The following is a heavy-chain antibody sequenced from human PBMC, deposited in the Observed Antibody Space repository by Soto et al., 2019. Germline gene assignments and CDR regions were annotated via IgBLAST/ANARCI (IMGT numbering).Heavy chain of an antibody. Sequence: GGSLRLSCTASGFTFGDYAMSWFRQAPGKGLEWVGFIRTKPYGGTTEYAASVKGRFTISRDDSKSIAYLQMNSLKTEDSAVYYCTRGKTPRTRYYFDYWGQGTLVTVSS. CDR3: TRGKTPRTRYYFDY. CDR1: GFTFGDYA. V-gene: IGHV3-49*03. J-gene: IGHJ4*02. CDR2: IRTKPYGGTT. D-gene: IGHD1-7*01.